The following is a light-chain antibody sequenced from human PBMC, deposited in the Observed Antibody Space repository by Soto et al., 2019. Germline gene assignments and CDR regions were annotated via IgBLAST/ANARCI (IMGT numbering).Light chain of an antibody. CDR3: QQRNNFPYT. CDR2: AAS. CDR1: QGIGSS. Sequence: EIHLTQSPSSLSASVGDRLTMTCRASQGIGSSLAWYQQKPGKAPKLLIYAASTLQSGVPSRFSGGGSGTEFTLTISGLQPEDLATYYCQQRNNFPYTFGQGTKLQIK. V-gene: IGKV1-9*01. J-gene: IGKJ2*01.